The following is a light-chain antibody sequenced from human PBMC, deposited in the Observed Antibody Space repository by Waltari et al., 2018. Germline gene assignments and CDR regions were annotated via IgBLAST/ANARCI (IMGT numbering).Light chain of an antibody. V-gene: IGLV2-18*01. CDR3: NFYTSTTWM. CDR2: DVT. J-gene: IGLJ3*02. Sequence: QSALTQPPSVSGSPGQSVTISCTGTSSDVGNDNRVSWYQQPPGTAPKLMIYDVTSRPSGVPDRFSGSKSGNTASLTISGLQTEDEADYYCNFYTSTTWMFGGGTKLTVL. CDR1: SSDVGNDNR.